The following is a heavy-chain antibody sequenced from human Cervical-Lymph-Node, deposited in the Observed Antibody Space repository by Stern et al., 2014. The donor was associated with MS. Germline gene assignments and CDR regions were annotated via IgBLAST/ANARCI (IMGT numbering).Heavy chain of an antibody. Sequence: EVQLVQSGGGLVQPGGALGLSCAASWFTFGHYALPWVRQGPGKGLECGSGIGWNSGIIAYADSVKGRFTISRDNARNSLYLQMNSLRTEDTALYYCAKAKDDYASYYYYGMDVWGQGTTVTVSS. CDR1: WFTFGHYA. CDR2: IGWNSGII. V-gene: IGHV3-9*01. J-gene: IGHJ6*02. D-gene: IGHD3-16*01. CDR3: AKAKDDYASYYYYGMDV.